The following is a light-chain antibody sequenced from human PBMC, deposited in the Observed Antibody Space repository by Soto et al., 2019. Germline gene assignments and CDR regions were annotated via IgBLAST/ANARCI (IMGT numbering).Light chain of an antibody. CDR1: QSVRSER. Sequence: EILFPQSPDNLCLSPGERATLSCRASQSVRSERLAWYQQKPGQAPRLVIFDASTRANGIPEGFSGSVSGTHFTLTITSLEPEDFALYYCQEYDGAPPVTFGLGTRLEIK. CDR2: DAS. CDR3: QEYDGAPPVT. V-gene: IGKV3-20*01. J-gene: IGKJ5*01.